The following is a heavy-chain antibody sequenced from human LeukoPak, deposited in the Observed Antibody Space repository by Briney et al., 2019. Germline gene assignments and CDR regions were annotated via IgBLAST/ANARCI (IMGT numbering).Heavy chain of an antibody. CDR1: GFTFSSYS. CDR2: ISSSSSTI. V-gene: IGHV3-48*02. Sequence: PGRSLRLSCAASGFTFSSYSMNWVRQAPGEGLEWVSYISSSSSTIYYADSVKGRFTISRDNAKNSLYLQMNSLRDEDTAVYYCARERGDSSGYYYFTFDYWGQGTLVTVSS. CDR3: ARERGDSSGYYYFTFDY. J-gene: IGHJ4*02. D-gene: IGHD3-22*01.